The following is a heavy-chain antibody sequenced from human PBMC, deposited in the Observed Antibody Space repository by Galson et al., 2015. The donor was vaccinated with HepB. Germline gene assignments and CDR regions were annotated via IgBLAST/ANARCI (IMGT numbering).Heavy chain of an antibody. CDR1: GYTFTSSA. CDR2: INPGNGDT. Sequence: SVKVSCKASGYTFTSSAMHWVRQAPGQRLEWMGWINPGNGDTQYSQTFQGRVTITGDTSASTVNMELSSLRSEDTAVYYCARAMAVTYDFWSGYAPEATDYGMDVWGQGTTVTVSS. CDR3: ARAMAVTYDFWSGYAPEATDYGMDV. D-gene: IGHD3-3*01. J-gene: IGHJ6*02. V-gene: IGHV1-3*01.